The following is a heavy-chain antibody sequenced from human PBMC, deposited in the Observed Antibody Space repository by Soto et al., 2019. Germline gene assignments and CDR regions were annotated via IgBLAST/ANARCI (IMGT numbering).Heavy chain of an antibody. J-gene: IGHJ4*02. CDR1: GFTFSDYY. CDR2: ISSSGSHT. V-gene: IGHV3-11*06. Sequence: GGALRLSCAASGFTFSDYYIHWVRPAPGKGLEWVSYISSSGSHTRYADSVKGRFTISRDNAKNSLYLQMSSLRAEDTAVYFCARGSSAYRMFDYWGQGTLVTVSS. CDR3: ARGSSAYRMFDY. D-gene: IGHD3-16*01.